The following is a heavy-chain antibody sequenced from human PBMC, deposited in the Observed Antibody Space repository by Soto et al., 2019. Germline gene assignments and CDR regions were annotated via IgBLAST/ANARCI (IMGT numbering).Heavy chain of an antibody. CDR1: GYIFTNYG. Sequence: QVPLVQSGVQLKKPGASVKVSCKASGYIFTNYGISWVRQAPGQGLEWMAWISTDNGDTNYAQKLQGRLTMSTDTSTNPAYMEMRGLRSDDTAVYYCARGSRDRSGAPYYFDFWGQGTLVTVSS. D-gene: IGHD3-22*01. CDR3: ARGSRDRSGAPYYFDF. CDR2: ISTDNGDT. V-gene: IGHV1-18*01. J-gene: IGHJ4*02.